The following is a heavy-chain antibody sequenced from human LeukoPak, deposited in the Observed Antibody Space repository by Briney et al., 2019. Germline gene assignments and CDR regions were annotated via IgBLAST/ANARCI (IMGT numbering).Heavy chain of an antibody. CDR1: SGSISSYY. CDR2: IYYSGST. J-gene: IGHJ6*02. CDR3: ARATRSGSNYYYGMDV. D-gene: IGHD6-19*01. Sequence: SETLSLTCTVSSGSISSYYWSWIRQPPGKGLEWIGYIYYSGSTNYNPSLKSRVTISVDTSKNQFSLKLSSVTAADTAVYCCARATRSGSNYYYGMDVWGQGTTVTVSS. V-gene: IGHV4-59*01.